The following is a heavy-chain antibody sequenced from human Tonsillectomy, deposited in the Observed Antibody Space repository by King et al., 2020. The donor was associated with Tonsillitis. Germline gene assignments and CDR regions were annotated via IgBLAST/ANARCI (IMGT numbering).Heavy chain of an antibody. Sequence: VQLVESGGGLVQPGRSLRLSCAASGFTFDDYAMHWVRQAPGKGLEWVSGISWNSGSIGYADSVKGRFTISRDNAKNSLYLQMNSLRAEDTALYYCAKDRPYDSSGYYSGLNAFDILGQGTMVTVSS. J-gene: IGHJ3*02. V-gene: IGHV3-9*01. D-gene: IGHD3-22*01. CDR1: GFTFDDYA. CDR3: AKDRPYDSSGYYSGLNAFDI. CDR2: ISWNSGSI.